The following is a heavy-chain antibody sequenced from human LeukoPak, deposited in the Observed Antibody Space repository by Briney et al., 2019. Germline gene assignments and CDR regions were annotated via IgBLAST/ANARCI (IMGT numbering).Heavy chain of an antibody. CDR2: INPSGGST. D-gene: IGHD2-15*01. J-gene: IGHJ6*02. V-gene: IGHV1-46*01. CDR3: ARQHCSGGSCYWKYGMDV. Sequence: ASVKVSCKASGYTFTSYYMHWVRQAPRQGLEWMGIINPSGGSTSYAQKFQGRVTMTRDTSTSTVYMELSSLRSEDTAVYYCARQHCSGGSCYWKYGMDVWGQGTTVTVSS. CDR1: GYTFTSYY.